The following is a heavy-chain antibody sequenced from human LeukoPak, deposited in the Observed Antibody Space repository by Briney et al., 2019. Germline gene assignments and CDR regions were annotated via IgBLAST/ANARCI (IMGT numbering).Heavy chain of an antibody. CDR1: GGSISSYY. D-gene: IGHD2-2*01. CDR2: IYYSGST. J-gene: IGHJ4*02. CDR3: ARERYRYCSSTSCRTANFDY. V-gene: IGHV4-59*12. Sequence: SETLSLTCTVSGGSISSYYWSWIRQPPGKGLEWIGYIYYSGSTNYNPSLKSRVAISVDTSKNQFPLKLSSVTAADTAVYYCARERYRYCSSTSCRTANFDYWGQGTLVTVSS.